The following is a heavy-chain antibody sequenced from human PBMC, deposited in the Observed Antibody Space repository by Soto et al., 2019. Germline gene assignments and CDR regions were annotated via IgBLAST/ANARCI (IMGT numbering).Heavy chain of an antibody. CDR1: GVSVSSGSFY. Sequence: QVQLLESGPGLVKPSETLSLTCTVSGVSVSSGSFYWAWIRQPPGKGLEWIGFGSYSGTTNYKPSLKSRVTISVDTSRSQISLKVSSLTAADTAVYYCARGATVTQYAYWGQGTLVTVSS. J-gene: IGHJ4*02. V-gene: IGHV4-61*01. CDR2: GSYSGTT. D-gene: IGHD4-17*01. CDR3: ARGATVTQYAY.